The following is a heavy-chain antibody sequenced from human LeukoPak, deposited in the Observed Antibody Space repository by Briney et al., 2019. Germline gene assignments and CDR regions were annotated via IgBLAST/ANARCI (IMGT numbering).Heavy chain of an antibody. Sequence: GGSLRLSCAGSGFTFDDYAMHWVRQAPGKGLEWVSGISWNSGSIGYADSVKGRFTISRDNAKNSLYLQMNSLRAEDMALYYCAKGTVGATRAAFDIRGQGTMVTVSS. J-gene: IGHJ3*02. D-gene: IGHD1-26*01. V-gene: IGHV3-9*03. CDR3: AKGTVGATRAAFDI. CDR2: ISWNSGSI. CDR1: GFTFDDYA.